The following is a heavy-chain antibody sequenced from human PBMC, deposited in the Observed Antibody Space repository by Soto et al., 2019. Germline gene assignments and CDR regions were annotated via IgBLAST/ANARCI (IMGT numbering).Heavy chain of an antibody. Sequence: PSETLSLTCTVSGGSIISSSFYWGWIRQPPGKGLEWIGHIFHTEATYYNPTLKSRLRMSVDTSKNQFSLNLSSVTATDTAVYYCARRRIVPTTNFDYWGQGTLVTVSS. D-gene: IGHD1-26*01. CDR1: GGSIISSSFY. J-gene: IGHJ4*02. V-gene: IGHV4-39*01. CDR3: ARRRIVPTTNFDY. CDR2: IFHTEAT.